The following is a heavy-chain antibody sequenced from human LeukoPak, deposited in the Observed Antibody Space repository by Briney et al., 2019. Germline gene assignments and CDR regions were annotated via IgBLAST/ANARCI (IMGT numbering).Heavy chain of an antibody. Sequence: PGGSLRLSCAASGFTFSSYAMHWVRQAPGKGLEWVAVISYDGSNKYYADSVKGRFTISRDNSKNTLYLQMNSLRAEDTAVYYCAAGGYGFSSGSVYWGQGTLVTVSS. CDR1: GFTFSSYA. CDR3: AAGGYGFSSGSVY. V-gene: IGHV3-30*04. J-gene: IGHJ4*02. CDR2: ISYDGSNK. D-gene: IGHD3-3*01.